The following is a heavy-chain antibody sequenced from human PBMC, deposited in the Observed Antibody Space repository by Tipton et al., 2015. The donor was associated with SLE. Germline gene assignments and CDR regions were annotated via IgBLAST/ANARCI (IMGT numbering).Heavy chain of an antibody. J-gene: IGHJ4*02. CDR1: SASISSYY. CDR3: ARVGSGVDY. V-gene: IGHV4-59*01. Sequence: TLSLTCTVSSASISSYYWSWIRQPPGKGLEWIGYIYYSGSTNYNPSLKSRVTISVDTSKNQFSLKLSSVTAADTAVYYCARVGSGVDYWGQGTLVTVSS. D-gene: IGHD3-10*01. CDR2: IYYSGST.